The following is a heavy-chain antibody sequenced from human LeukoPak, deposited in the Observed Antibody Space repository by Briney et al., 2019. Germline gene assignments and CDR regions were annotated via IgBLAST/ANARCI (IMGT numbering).Heavy chain of an antibody. D-gene: IGHD1-1*01. CDR3: ATQLERRTYFDY. CDR2: ISGSGGST. CDR1: GFTFCSYA. Sequence: GGSLRLSCAASGFTFCSYAMSWVRQAPGKGLEWVSAISGSGGSTYYADSVKGRFTISRDNSKNTLYLQMNSLRAEDTAVYYCATQLERRTYFDYWGQGTLVTVSS. J-gene: IGHJ4*02. V-gene: IGHV3-23*01.